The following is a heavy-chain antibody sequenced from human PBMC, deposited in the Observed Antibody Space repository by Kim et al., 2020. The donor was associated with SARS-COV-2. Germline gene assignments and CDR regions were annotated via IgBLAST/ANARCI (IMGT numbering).Heavy chain of an antibody. J-gene: IGHJ5*02. D-gene: IGHD2-2*02. Sequence: SETLSLTCAVSGGSISSSNWWSWVRQPPGKGLEWIGEIYHSGSTNYNPSLKSRVTISVDKSKNQFSLKLSSVTAADTAVHYCAISADIVVVPAAILDRWFDPWGQGTLVTVSS. V-gene: IGHV4-4*02. CDR1: GGSISSSNW. CDR3: AISADIVVVPAAILDRWFDP. CDR2: IYHSGST.